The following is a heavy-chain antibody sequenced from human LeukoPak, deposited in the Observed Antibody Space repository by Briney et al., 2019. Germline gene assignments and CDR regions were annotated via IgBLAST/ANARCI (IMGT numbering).Heavy chain of an antibody. D-gene: IGHD4-17*01. CDR1: GFTFDDYA. J-gene: IGHJ3*02. V-gene: IGHV3-9*01. Sequence: PGRSLRLSCAASGFTFDDYAMHWVRQAPGKGLEWVSGISWNSGSIGYADSVKGRFTISRDNAKNSLYLQMNSLRAEDTALYYCAKDMRHGDFPPDAFDIWGQGTMVTVSS. CDR3: AKDMRHGDFPPDAFDI. CDR2: ISWNSGSI.